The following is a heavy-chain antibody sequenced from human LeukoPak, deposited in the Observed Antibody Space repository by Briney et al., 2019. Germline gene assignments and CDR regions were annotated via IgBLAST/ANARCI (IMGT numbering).Heavy chain of an antibody. D-gene: IGHD6-13*01. V-gene: IGHV4-59*08. CDR1: GGSISSYY. Sequence: SETLSLTCTVSGGSISSYYWSWIRQPPGKGLEWIGYIYYSGSTYYNPSLKSRVTISVDTSKNQFSLKLSSVTAADTAVYYCARLEIAAAGTVEYYFDYWGQGTLVTVSS. CDR2: IYYSGST. CDR3: ARLEIAAAGTVEYYFDY. J-gene: IGHJ4*02.